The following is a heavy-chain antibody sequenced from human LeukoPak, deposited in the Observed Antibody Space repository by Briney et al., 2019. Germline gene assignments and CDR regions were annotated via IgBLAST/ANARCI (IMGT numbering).Heavy chain of an antibody. Sequence: GVSLRLSRAASGFSFSDFYMGWIRQAPGKGLEWVSYISISGTTIFYAHSVKGRFTISRNNAKNSLYLQMNSLRAEDTAVYYCARTVVGLSDFYYYYMDVWGKGTTVTISS. CDR3: ARTVVGLSDFYYYYMDV. V-gene: IGHV3-11*01. CDR1: GFSFSDFY. CDR2: ISISGTTI. J-gene: IGHJ6*03. D-gene: IGHD4-23*01.